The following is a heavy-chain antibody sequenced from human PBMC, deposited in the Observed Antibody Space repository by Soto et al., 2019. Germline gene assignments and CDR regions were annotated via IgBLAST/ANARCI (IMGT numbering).Heavy chain of an antibody. CDR2: IGSKVETDAT. V-gene: IGHV3-73*01. CDR1: GFTFGASN. J-gene: IGHJ4*02. Sequence: RGSPRLSCRASGFTFGASNLQLVRQASGKGREWLGRIGSKVETDATTCAASVKGRFTSSRDGSKKTASLQMNNLESEVTAVYYCSRVDPDRFSNWGRGTLVTVPS. CDR3: SRVDPDRFSN. D-gene: IGHD3-22*01.